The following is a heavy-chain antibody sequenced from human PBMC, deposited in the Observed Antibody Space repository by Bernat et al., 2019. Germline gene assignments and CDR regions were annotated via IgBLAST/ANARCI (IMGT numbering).Heavy chain of an antibody. V-gene: IGHV4-61*02. Sequence: QVQLQESGSGLVKPSQTLSLTCTVSGGSISSGSYYWSWIRQPAGKGLEWIGRIYTSGSTNYNPSLKSRVTISVDTSKNQFSLKLSSVTAADTAVYYCARDRTMYYYDSSGYSNDAFDIWGQGTMVTVPS. J-gene: IGHJ3*02. CDR2: IYTSGST. CDR3: ARDRTMYYYDSSGYSNDAFDI. CDR1: GGSISSGSYY. D-gene: IGHD3-22*01.